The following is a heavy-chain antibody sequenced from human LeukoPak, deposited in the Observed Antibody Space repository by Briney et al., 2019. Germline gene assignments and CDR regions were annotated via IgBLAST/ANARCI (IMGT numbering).Heavy chain of an antibody. J-gene: IGHJ4*02. CDR2: ISSSGSTI. V-gene: IGHV3-48*03. Sequence: PGGSLRLSCAASGFTFSSYEMNWVRQAPGKGLEWVSYISSSGSTIYYADSVKGRFTISGDDSKSTLSLQMNSLRVEDTAVYYCARDLAWGAFDYWGQGTLVSVSS. CDR3: ARDLAWGAFDY. CDR1: GFTFSSYE. D-gene: IGHD7-27*01.